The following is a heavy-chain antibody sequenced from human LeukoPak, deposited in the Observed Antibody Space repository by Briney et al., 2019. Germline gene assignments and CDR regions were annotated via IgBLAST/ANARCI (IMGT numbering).Heavy chain of an antibody. D-gene: IGHD4-17*01. V-gene: IGHV1-18*04. Sequence: ASVKVSCKASGYTFTSYGISWVRQAPGQGLEWMGWISAYNGNTNYAQRLQGRVTMTTDTSTSTAYIELRSLRSDDTAVYYCASETVTTIGQLGYWGQGTLVTVSS. CDR2: ISAYNGNT. J-gene: IGHJ4*02. CDR1: GYTFTSYG. CDR3: ASETVTTIGQLGY.